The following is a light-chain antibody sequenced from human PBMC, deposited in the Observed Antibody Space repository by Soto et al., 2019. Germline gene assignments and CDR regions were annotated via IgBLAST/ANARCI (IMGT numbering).Light chain of an antibody. J-gene: IGKJ2*01. Sequence: EIVLTQSPATPSLSPGERVSLSCTASQSVSNTYLAWDQHKPDPPPRLLIYGASSRATGIPDKLSGGGSGREFTLTIRSLELEDFAVYYCQNSNRSSPGFTFGQGTNLEIE. CDR1: QSVSNTY. V-gene: IGKV3-20*01. CDR3: QNSNRSSPGFT. CDR2: GAS.